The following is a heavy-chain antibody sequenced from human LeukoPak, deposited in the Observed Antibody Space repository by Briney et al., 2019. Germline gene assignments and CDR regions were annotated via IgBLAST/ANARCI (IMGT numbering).Heavy chain of an antibody. Sequence: ASVKVSCKASGYTFTGYYMHRVRQAPGQGLEWMGWINPNSGGTNYAQKFQGRVTMTRDTSISTAYMELSRLRSDDTAVYYCARARRGYSGYDHYGDYGFWGQGTLVTVSS. CDR3: ARARRGYSGYDHYGDYGF. CDR2: INPNSGGT. CDR1: GYTFTGYY. D-gene: IGHD5-12*01. V-gene: IGHV1-2*02. J-gene: IGHJ4*02.